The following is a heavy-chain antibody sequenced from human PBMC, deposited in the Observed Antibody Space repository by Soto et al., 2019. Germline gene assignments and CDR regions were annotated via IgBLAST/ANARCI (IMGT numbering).Heavy chain of an antibody. Sequence: ASVKVSCKASGYTFTSYGIHWVRQAPGQRLEWTGWINAGNGNTKYSEKFQGRVTITRDTSASTAYLELSSLRSEDTAVYYCARDPNDSSAHYHHYYYGMDVWGQGTTVTVS. D-gene: IGHD3-22*01. CDR2: INAGNGNT. CDR3: ARDPNDSSAHYHHYYYGMDV. CDR1: GYTFTSYG. V-gene: IGHV1-3*01. J-gene: IGHJ6*02.